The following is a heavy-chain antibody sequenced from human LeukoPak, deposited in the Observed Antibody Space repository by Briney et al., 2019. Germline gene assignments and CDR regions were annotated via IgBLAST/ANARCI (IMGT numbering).Heavy chain of an antibody. D-gene: IGHD1-26*01. J-gene: IGHJ4*02. CDR2: ISYDGSNK. CDR1: GFTFSSYA. V-gene: IGHV3-30-3*01. CDR3: ATRRLGGAQTLFDY. Sequence: PGRSPRLSCAASGFTFSSYAMHWVRQAPGKGLEWVAVISYDGSNKYYADSVKGRFTISRDNSKNTLYLQMNSLRAEDTAVYYCATRRLGGAQTLFDYWGQGTLVTVSS.